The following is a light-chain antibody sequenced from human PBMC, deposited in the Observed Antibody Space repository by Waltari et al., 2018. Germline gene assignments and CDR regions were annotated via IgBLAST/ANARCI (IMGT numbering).Light chain of an antibody. CDR1: STNVGSFNF. J-gene: IGLJ2*01. Sequence: QSALTQPASVSGSPGQSITISCIGNSTNVGSFNFVSWYQHHPGKAPKLMIYGGTKRPSGVSNRFSGSQSGNTASLTISGLQAEDEADYHCCSYTGSHIHVIFGGGTKLTVL. CDR3: CSYTGSHIHVI. V-gene: IGLV2-23*01. CDR2: GGT.